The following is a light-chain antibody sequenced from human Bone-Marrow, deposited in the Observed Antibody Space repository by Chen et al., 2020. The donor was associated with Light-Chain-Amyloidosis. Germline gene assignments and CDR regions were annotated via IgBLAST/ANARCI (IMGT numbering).Light chain of an antibody. CDR2: SVS. J-gene: IGLJ1*01. V-gene: IGLV2-14*01. CDR1: SGDVGTYKY. Sequence: QSALTQPASGSGSPGQAITLSCTGTSGDVGTYKYVSWYQQHPGKAPKVMIYSVSNRPSGVSNRFSGSKSCNTASLTISGLQAEDEADYYCSSFTSSSSYVFGPGTKVTVL. CDR3: SSFTSSSSYV.